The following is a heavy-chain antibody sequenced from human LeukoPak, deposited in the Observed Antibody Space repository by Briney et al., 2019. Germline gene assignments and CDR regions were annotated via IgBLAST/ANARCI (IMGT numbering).Heavy chain of an antibody. D-gene: IGHD1-26*01. CDR3: AKDGWELRPNWFDP. V-gene: IGHV3-23*01. J-gene: IGHJ5*02. Sequence: PGGSLRLSCAGSGFTFMSYAMSWVRQAPGKGLEWVSGISGGGSITYYTDSVKGRFTISRDNSKNTLYLQMNSLRAEDTAVYYCAKDGWELRPNWFDPWGQGTLVTVSS. CDR1: GFTFMSYA. CDR2: ISGGGSIT.